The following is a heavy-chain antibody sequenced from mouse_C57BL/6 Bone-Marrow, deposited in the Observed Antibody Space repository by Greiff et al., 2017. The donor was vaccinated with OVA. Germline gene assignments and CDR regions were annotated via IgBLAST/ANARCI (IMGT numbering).Heavy chain of an antibody. J-gene: IGHJ2*01. Sequence: EVKLMESGAELVRPGASVKLSCTASGFNIKDDYMHWVKQRPEQGLEWIGWIDPENGDTEYASKFQGKATITADTSSNTAYLQLSSLTSEDTAVYYCTTITTGFFDYWGQGTTLTVSS. CDR2: IDPENGDT. CDR3: TTITTGFFDY. CDR1: GFNIKDDY. V-gene: IGHV14-4*01. D-gene: IGHD1-1*01.